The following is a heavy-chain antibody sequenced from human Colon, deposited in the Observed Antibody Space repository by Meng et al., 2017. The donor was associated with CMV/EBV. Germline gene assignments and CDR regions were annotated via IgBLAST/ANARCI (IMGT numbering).Heavy chain of an antibody. Sequence: SGGGVEEPGASIKVSAKAYGYPFSDYYMHWVRQAPGQGLEWMGWIRSDGSATNYAQKFRGRVTMTRDASVSTAYMELSGLTSDDTAVYFCVRSSGWSLFDYWGPGALVTVSS. CDR1: GYPFSDYY. V-gene: IGHV1-2*02. D-gene: IGHD6-19*01. J-gene: IGHJ4*02. CDR3: VRSSGWSLFDY. CDR2: IRSDGSAT.